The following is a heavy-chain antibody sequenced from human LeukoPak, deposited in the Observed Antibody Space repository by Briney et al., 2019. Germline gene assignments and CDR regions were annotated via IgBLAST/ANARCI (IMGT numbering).Heavy chain of an antibody. D-gene: IGHD6-19*01. CDR2: ISWNSGSI. CDR1: GFTFDGYA. J-gene: IGHJ5*02. V-gene: IGHV3-9*01. Sequence: PGGSLRLSCAASGFTFDGYAMHWVRQAPGKGLEWVSGISWNSGSIGYADSVKGRFTISRDNAKNSLYLQMNSLRAEDTALYYCAKDQTPVAGLEGGLFDPWGQGTLVTVSS. CDR3: AKDQTPVAGLEGGLFDP.